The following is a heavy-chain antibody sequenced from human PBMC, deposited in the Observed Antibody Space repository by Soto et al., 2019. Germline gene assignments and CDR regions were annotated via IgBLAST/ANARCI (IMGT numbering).Heavy chain of an antibody. J-gene: IGHJ6*03. CDR2: IIPILGIA. Sequence: QVQLVQSGAEVKKPGSSVKVSCKAYGGTFSSYTISWVRQAPGQGLEWMGRIIPILGIANYAQKFQGRVTITADKSTSTAYMELSSLRSEDTAVYYCARDLSVVPAAMGIYYYYYMDVWGKGTTVTVSS. CDR3: ARDLSVVPAAMGIYYYYYMDV. D-gene: IGHD2-2*01. CDR1: GGTFSSYT. V-gene: IGHV1-69*08.